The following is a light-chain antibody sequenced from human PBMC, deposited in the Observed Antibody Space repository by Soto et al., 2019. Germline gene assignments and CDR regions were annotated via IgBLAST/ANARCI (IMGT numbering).Light chain of an antibody. CDR2: AAS. J-gene: IGKJ2*01. CDR3: QQTDSFTYT. V-gene: IGKV1-39*01. CDR1: QNINIH. Sequence: DIQMTQSPPSLSAFVGDRVTISCRASQNINIHLNWYQQKPGKAPNLLIFAASNLQSGVPPRFSGGGSGTDFTLTISSLQPDDFATYYCQQTDSFTYTFGQGTK.